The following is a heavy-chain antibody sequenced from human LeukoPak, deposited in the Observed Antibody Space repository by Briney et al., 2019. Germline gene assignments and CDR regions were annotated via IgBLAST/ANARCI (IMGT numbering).Heavy chain of an antibody. D-gene: IGHD1-26*01. V-gene: IGHV3-11*01. CDR3: ARELVWENWFDP. CDR2: ISSSGSTI. J-gene: IGHJ5*02. CDR1: GFTYSDYY. Sequence: GDSLPLSCAASGFTYSDYYMSWIRPPPAKGLEGVAYISSSGSTIYYADSVKGRFTISRDNAKNSLYLQMNSLRAEDTAVYYCARELVWENWFDPWGQGTLVTVSS.